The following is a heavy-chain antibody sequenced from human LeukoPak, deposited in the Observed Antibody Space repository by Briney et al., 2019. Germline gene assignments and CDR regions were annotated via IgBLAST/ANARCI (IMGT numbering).Heavy chain of an antibody. D-gene: IGHD1-26*01. CDR1: GFTFSSYG. Sequence: PGGSLRLSCAASGFTFSSYGMHWVRQAPGKGLEWVAFIRYDGSNKYYADSVKGRFTISRDNSKNTLYLQMNSLRAEDTAVYYCAKVRHPRSRSSKIVGATPGEWLIFDYWGQGTLVTVSS. CDR2: IRYDGSNK. J-gene: IGHJ4*02. CDR3: AKVRHPRSRSSKIVGATPGEWLIFDY. V-gene: IGHV3-30*02.